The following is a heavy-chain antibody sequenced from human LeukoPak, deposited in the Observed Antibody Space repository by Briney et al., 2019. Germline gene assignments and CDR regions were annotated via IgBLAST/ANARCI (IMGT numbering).Heavy chain of an antibody. Sequence: GESLKISCKGSGYSFTSYWIGWVRQMPGKGLEWMGIIYPGDSDTRYSPSFQGQVTISADKSISTAYLQWSSLKASDTAMYYCASFLGLGNSGGYYFDYWGQGTLVTVSS. V-gene: IGHV5-51*01. CDR3: ASFLGLGNSGGYYFDY. CDR1: GYSFTSYW. J-gene: IGHJ4*02. CDR2: IYPGDSDT. D-gene: IGHD3/OR15-3a*01.